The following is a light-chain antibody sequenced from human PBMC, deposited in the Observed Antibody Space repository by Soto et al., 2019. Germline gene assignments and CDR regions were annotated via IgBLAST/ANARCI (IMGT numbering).Light chain of an antibody. CDR1: QSVSTD. J-gene: IGKJ5*01. Sequence: EIVMTQSPATLSVTLGGRATLSCRTSQSVSTDLAWYQQRPGQAPRLLIFGASTRATGIPARFTGSGSGTEFILTISSLQSEDSAVYYCQQYNNWPLITFGQGTRLEIK. CDR3: QQYNNWPLIT. V-gene: IGKV3-15*01. CDR2: GAS.